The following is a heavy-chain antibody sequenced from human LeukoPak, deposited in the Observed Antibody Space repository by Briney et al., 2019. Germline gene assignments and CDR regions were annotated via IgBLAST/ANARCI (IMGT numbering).Heavy chain of an antibody. CDR1: GYTFTGYY. V-gene: IGHV1-2*02. CDR3: ARGYSSGWYNWFDP. CDR2: INPNSGGT. D-gene: IGHD6-19*01. J-gene: IGHJ5*02. Sequence: GASVKVSCKASGYTFTGYYMHWVRQAPGQGLEWMGWINPNSGGTNYAQKFQGRVTMTRDTSISTAYMELSRLRSDDTAVYYCARGYSSGWYNWFDPWGQGALVTVSS.